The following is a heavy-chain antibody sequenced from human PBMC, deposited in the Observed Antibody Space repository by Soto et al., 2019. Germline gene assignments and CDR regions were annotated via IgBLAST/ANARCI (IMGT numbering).Heavy chain of an antibody. V-gene: IGHV4-31*03. CDR2: IYYSGST. CDR3: ARGYYYDSSGYYYGPLNHWFDP. CDR1: GGSISRGGYY. J-gene: IGHJ5*02. D-gene: IGHD3-22*01. Sequence: SETLSLTCTVSGGSISRGGYYWSWIRQHPGKGLEWIGYIYYSGSTYYHPSLKSRVTISVHTSNNQFSLELSSVTAAVTAVYYCARGYYYDSSGYYYGPLNHWFDPWGQGTLVTVSS.